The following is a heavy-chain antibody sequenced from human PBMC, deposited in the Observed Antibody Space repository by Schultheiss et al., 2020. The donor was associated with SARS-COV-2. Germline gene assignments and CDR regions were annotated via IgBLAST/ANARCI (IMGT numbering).Heavy chain of an antibody. CDR1: GGSISSSNW. J-gene: IGHJ4*02. V-gene: IGHV4-4*02. CDR2: IYYSGST. CDR3: ARDLGGDYDY. Sequence: GSLRLSCAVSGGSISSSNWWSWVRQPPGKGLEWIGYIYYSGSTNYNPSLKSRVTISVDTSKNQFSLKLSSVTAADTAVYYCARDLGGDYDYWGQGTLVTVSS. D-gene: IGHD4-17*01.